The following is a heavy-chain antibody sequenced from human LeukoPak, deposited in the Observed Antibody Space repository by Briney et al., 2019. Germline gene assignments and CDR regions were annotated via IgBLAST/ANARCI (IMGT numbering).Heavy chain of an antibody. J-gene: IGHJ4*02. V-gene: IGHV7-4-1*02. Sequence: VASVNVSCTASGYTFTSYAMNWVRQAPGQGLEWMGWINTNTGNPTYAQGFTGRFVFSLDTSVSTAYLQISSLKAEDTAVYYCARPVRGAALFWGQGTLVTVSS. D-gene: IGHD6-6*01. CDR2: INTNTGNP. CDR3: ARPVRGAALF. CDR1: GYTFTSYA.